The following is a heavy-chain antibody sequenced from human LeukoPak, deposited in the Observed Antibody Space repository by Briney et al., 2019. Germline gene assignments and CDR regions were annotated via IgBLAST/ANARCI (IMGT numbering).Heavy chain of an antibody. J-gene: IGHJ4*02. CDR1: GFTFSSYA. CDR3: TTQLTTVTPFDY. V-gene: IGHV3-30-3*01. CDR2: ISYDGSNK. Sequence: GGSLRLSCAASGFTFSSYAMHWVRQAPGKGLEWVAVISYDGSNKYYADSVKGRFTISRDNSKNTLYLQMNSLKTEDTAVYYCTTQLTTVTPFDYWGQGTLVTVSS. D-gene: IGHD4-17*01.